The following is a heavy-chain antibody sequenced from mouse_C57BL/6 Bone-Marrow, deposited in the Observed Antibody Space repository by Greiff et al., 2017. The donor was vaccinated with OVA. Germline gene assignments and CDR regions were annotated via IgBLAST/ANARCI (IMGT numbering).Heavy chain of an antibody. CDR3: ARFYGSSYENAMDY. CDR2: IYPGDGDT. Sequence: QVQLQQSGAELVKPGASVKISCKASGYAFSSYWMNWVKQRPGQGLEWIGQIYPGDGDTNYNGKFKGKATLTADKSSSTAYMQLSSLTSEDSAVYFCARFYGSSYENAMDYWGQGTSVTVSS. CDR1: GYAFSSYW. J-gene: IGHJ4*01. V-gene: IGHV1-80*01. D-gene: IGHD1-1*01.